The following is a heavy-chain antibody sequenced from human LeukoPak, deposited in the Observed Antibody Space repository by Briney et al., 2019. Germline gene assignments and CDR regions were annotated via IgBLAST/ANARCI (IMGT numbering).Heavy chain of an antibody. J-gene: IGHJ4*02. CDR3: AKDLRGGSSAYSFDY. V-gene: IGHV3-23*01. CDR2: ISGSGGST. D-gene: IGHD6-6*01. Sequence: GGSLRLSCAASGFTFSSYAMSWVRQAPGKGLEWVSAISGSGGSTYYADSVKGRFTISRDNSKNTLYLQMNSLRAEDTAVYYCAKDLRGGSSAYSFDYWGQGTLVTVSS. CDR1: GFTFSSYA.